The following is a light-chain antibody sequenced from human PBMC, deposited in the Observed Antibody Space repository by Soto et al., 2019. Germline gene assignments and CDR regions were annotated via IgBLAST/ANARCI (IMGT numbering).Light chain of an antibody. Sequence: EIVLTQSPATLSLSPGERATLSCRASQSVTGNLAWYQQKPGQGPRLPIYDASNRATGIPGRFSGSGSGTDFSLTISSLEPEDSAVYYCQQRSNLVTFGGGTKVEIK. V-gene: IGKV3-11*01. CDR1: QSVTGN. CDR3: QQRSNLVT. J-gene: IGKJ4*01. CDR2: DAS.